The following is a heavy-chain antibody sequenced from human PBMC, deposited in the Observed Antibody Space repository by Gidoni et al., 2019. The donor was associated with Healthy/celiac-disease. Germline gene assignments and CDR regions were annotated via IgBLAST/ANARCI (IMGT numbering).Heavy chain of an antibody. CDR3: ARAPIVGATIWEVLDY. CDR2: INAGNGNT. Sequence: QVQLVQSGAEVKKPGASVKVSCKASGYTFPSYAMHWVRQAPGQRLEWMGWINAGNGNTKYSQKFQGRVTITRDTSASTAYMELSSLRSEDTAVYSCARAPIVGATIWEVLDYWGQGTLVTVSS. D-gene: IGHD1-26*01. J-gene: IGHJ4*02. V-gene: IGHV1-3*01. CDR1: GYTFPSYA.